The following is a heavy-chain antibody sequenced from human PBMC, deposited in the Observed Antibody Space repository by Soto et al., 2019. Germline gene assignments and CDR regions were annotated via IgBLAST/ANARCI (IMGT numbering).Heavy chain of an antibody. CDR2: ISSSSSTI. D-gene: IGHD5-12*01. V-gene: IGHV3-48*02. Sequence: PGGSLRLSCAGSGFTFSSFEMIWVRQAPGKGLEWVSYISSSSSTIYYADSVKGRFTISRDNAKNSLYLQMNSLRDEDTAVYYCARGGGYDSHFVYWGQGTLVTVSS. CDR3: ARGGGYDSHFVY. CDR1: GFTFSSFE. J-gene: IGHJ4*02.